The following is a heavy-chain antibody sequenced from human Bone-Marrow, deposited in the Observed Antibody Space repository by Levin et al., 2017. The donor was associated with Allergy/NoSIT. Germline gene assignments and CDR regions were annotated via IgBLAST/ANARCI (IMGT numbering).Heavy chain of an antibody. CDR2: IYSGGST. Sequence: LSLTCAASGFTVSSNYVSWVRQAPGKGPEWVSVIYSGGSTYYADSVKGRFTISRDNSKNTLYLQMNSLRAEDTAVYYCARGWFGELLSHWGQGTLVTVSS. CDR1: GFTVSSNY. J-gene: IGHJ4*02. CDR3: ARGWFGELLSH. D-gene: IGHD3-10*01. V-gene: IGHV3-53*01.